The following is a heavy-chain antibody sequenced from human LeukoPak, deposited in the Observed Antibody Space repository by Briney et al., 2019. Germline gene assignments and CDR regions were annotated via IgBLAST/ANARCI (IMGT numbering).Heavy chain of an antibody. J-gene: IGHJ3*02. CDR2: IYYSGST. V-gene: IGHV4-59*01. Sequence: PSETLSLTCTVSGGSISSYYWSWVRQPPGKGLERIGYIYYSGSTNYNPSLKSRVTISVDTSKNQFSLKLSSVTAADTAVYYCARDGDYYDSSGYYPGAFDIWGQGTMVTVSS. D-gene: IGHD3-22*01. CDR1: GGSISSYY. CDR3: ARDGDYYDSSGYYPGAFDI.